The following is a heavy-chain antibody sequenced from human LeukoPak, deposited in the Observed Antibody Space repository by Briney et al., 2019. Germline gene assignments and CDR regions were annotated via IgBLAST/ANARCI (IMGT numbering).Heavy chain of an antibody. CDR2: INPSGGST. Sequence: ASVKVSCKASGYTFTSYYMHWVRRAPGQGLEWMGIINPSGGSTGYAQKFQGRVTMTRDTSTSTVYMELSSLRSEDTAVYYCARDLSGNGDYWGQGTLVTVSS. V-gene: IGHV1-46*01. CDR1: GYTFTSYY. D-gene: IGHD4-23*01. CDR3: ARDLSGNGDY. J-gene: IGHJ4*02.